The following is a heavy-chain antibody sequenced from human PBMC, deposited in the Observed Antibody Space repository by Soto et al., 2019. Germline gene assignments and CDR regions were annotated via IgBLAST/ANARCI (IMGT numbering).Heavy chain of an antibody. V-gene: IGHV3-23*04. CDR2: ISGSGDKT. CDR3: ARKIYHRFAP. D-gene: IGHD2-2*01. J-gene: IGHJ5*02. Sequence: EVQLAESGGGLVQPGGSQRLSCAASGFPFNTYAMTWVRQAPGKDLEWVSAISGSGDKTYYAESWRRRFAISRDNSQNILFLQMNGLRAEGTALYYCARKIYHRFAPWGQGTLVIVSS. CDR1: GFPFNTYA.